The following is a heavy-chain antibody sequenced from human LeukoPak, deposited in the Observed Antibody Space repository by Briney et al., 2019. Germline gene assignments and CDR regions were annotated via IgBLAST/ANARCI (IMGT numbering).Heavy chain of an antibody. CDR1: GFTFSDYW. J-gene: IGHJ4*02. D-gene: IGHD1-1*01. Sequence: GGSLRLSCAASGFTFSDYWMNWVRQAPGKGLVWVSRINRDGSTPGYADSVKGRFTISRDNAMNTLYLQMNSLRAEDTAVYYCARENWYLDSWGQGTLVTVSS. CDR2: INRDGSTP. CDR3: ARENWYLDS. V-gene: IGHV3-74*01.